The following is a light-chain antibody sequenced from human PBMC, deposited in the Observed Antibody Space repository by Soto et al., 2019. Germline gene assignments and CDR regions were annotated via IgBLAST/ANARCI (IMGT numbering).Light chain of an antibody. V-gene: IGLV2-8*01. Sequence: QSAPTQPPSASGAPGQSATISCTGTSSDVGGYYYVSWYQQYPGKAPKLMIYEVSNRPSGVPDRFSGSKSGNTASLTVSGLQAEDEADYYCRSYAGSSTSVFGGGTKLTVL. CDR1: SSDVGGYYY. J-gene: IGLJ2*01. CDR2: EVS. CDR3: RSYAGSSTSV.